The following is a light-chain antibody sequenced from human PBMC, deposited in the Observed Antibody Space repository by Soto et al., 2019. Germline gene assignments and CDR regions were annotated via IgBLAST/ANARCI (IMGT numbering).Light chain of an antibody. V-gene: IGKV2-28*01. J-gene: IGKJ1*01. Sequence: DIVMTQSPLSLPVTPGEPASISCRSSQSLLHRNGYNYLDWYVQKPGQSPQLLIYLGSNRASGVPDRISGSGSGTDFTLKISRVEAEDVGVYYCMQALQTPWTFGQGTKVQIK. CDR3: MQALQTPWT. CDR2: LGS. CDR1: QSLLHRNGYNY.